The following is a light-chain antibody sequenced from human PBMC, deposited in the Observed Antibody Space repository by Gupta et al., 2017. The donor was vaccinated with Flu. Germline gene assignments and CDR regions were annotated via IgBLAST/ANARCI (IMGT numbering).Light chain of an antibody. CDR2: KGS. CDR1: SIDVVSSTP. Sequence: QSALTQPASLGRSPGQSIPISCTGTSIDVVSSTPVSWYQQHPGKPPKLIIYKGSKRPSGVSNRFSGSKSGNTASLTISGLQAEDEADYYCCSYAGSRVFGGGTKLTVL. V-gene: IGLV2-23*01. J-gene: IGLJ3*02. CDR3: CSYAGSRV.